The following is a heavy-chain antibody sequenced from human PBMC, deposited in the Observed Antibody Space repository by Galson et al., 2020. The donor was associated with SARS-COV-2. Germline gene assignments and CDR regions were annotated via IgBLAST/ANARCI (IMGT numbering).Heavy chain of an antibody. Sequence: GGSLRLSCAASGFTFSSYGMHWVRQAPGKGLEWVAFIRYDGSNKYYADSVKGRFTISRDNSKNTLYLQMNSLRAEDTAVYYCAKAGYYDSSGDAFDIWGQGTMVTVSS. CDR2: IRYDGSNK. J-gene: IGHJ3*02. CDR3: AKAGYYDSSGDAFDI. D-gene: IGHD3-22*01. CDR1: GFTFSSYG. V-gene: IGHV3-30*02.